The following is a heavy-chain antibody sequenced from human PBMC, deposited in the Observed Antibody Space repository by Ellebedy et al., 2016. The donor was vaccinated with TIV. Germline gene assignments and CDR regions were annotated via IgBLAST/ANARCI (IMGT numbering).Heavy chain of an antibody. V-gene: IGHV3-7*01. CDR3: GRAMDV. Sequence: GGSLRLSXATSGFTFTSHWMTWVRQAPGKGLEWVANIKQDAGEKYYLDSVKGRFTITRDNARNSLYLQMNSLRADDTAVYYCGRAMDVWGQGTTVTVSS. J-gene: IGHJ6*02. CDR2: IKQDAGEK. CDR1: GFTFTSHW.